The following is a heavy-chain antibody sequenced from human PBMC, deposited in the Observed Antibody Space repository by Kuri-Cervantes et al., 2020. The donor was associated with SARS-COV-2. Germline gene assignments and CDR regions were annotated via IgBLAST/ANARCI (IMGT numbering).Heavy chain of an antibody. J-gene: IGHJ6*02. CDR3: ASTPYYSSSWYKYGMDV. CDR1: GGSISSGSYY. V-gene: IGHV4-61*09. D-gene: IGHD6-13*01. Sequence: SETLSLTCTVSGGSISSGSYYWSWIRQPAGKGLEWIGHIYTSGSTNYNPSLKSRVTISVDTSKNQFSLKLSSVTAADTAVYYCASTPYYSSSWYKYGMDVWGQGTTVTVSS. CDR2: IYTSGST.